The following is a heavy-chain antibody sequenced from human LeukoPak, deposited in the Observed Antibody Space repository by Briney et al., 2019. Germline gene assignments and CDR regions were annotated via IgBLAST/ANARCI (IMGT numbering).Heavy chain of an antibody. Sequence: SETLSLTCTVSGDSVSSTTYFWSWIRQPPGKGLEWIASINYSGSTYYNPSLKSRVTISVDTSENQFSLKLSSVTAADTAVYYCARHFNYYYGMDIWGQGTTVTVSS. V-gene: IGHV4-39*01. CDR3: ARHFNYYYGMDI. CDR1: GDSVSSTTYF. CDR2: INYSGST. J-gene: IGHJ6*02.